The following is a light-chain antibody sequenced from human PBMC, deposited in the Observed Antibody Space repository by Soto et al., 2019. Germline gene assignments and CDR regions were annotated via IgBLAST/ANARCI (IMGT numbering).Light chain of an antibody. Sequence: IVMTQSPATLSVSPGETATLSCRASQSVSRFLAWYQQKPGQAPRLLIYAASTRATGIPARFSGSGSGTEFNLTISSLQSEDFAVYYCQQYNKWPPWTFGQGTKVDI. CDR3: QQYNKWPPWT. CDR2: AAS. J-gene: IGKJ1*01. V-gene: IGKV3-15*01. CDR1: QSVSRF.